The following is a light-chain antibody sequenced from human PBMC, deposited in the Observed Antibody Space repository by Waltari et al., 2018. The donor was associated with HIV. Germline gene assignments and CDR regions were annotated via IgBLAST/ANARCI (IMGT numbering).Light chain of an antibody. J-gene: IGLJ3*02. CDR2: DNT. V-gene: IGLV1-51*01. CDR1: SSNIWRNS. Sequence: QSVLTQPPSVSAAPGQKVTISCSGSSSNIWRNSVSWYQQLPGAAPKLLISDNTAPPSGSPDRFSVSKSGTSATLGITGLQTGDEADYYCGTWDSSLGGWVFGGGTKLAVL. CDR3: GTWDSSLGGWV.